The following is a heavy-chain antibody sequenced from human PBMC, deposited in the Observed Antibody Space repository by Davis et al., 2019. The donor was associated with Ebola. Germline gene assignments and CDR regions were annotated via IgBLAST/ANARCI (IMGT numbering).Heavy chain of an antibody. V-gene: IGHV3-7*01. CDR2: IKQDGSEK. CDR1: GFTFSSYW. Sequence: GESLKISCAASGFTFSSYWMSWVRQAPGKGLEWVANIKQDGSEKYYVDSVKGRFTISRDNAKNSLYLQMNSLRAEDTAVYYCARDRYYGRYWYFDLWGRGTLVTVSS. CDR3: ARDRYYGRYWYFDL. D-gene: IGHD3-10*01. J-gene: IGHJ2*01.